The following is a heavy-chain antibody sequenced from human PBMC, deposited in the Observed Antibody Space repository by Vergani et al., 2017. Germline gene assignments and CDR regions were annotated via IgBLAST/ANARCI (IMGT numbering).Heavy chain of an antibody. CDR2: ISSSSSYI. CDR3: ARDPGYSSALGFDY. Sequence: VQMVESGGGVVQPGRSLRLSCAVSGFRFSDYGMHWVRQAPGRGLEWVSSISSSSSYIYYADSVKGRFTISRDNAKNSLYLQMNSLRAEDTAVYYCARDPGYSSALGFDYWGQGTLVTVSS. CDR1: GFRFSDYG. V-gene: IGHV3-21*02. D-gene: IGHD6-19*01. J-gene: IGHJ4*02.